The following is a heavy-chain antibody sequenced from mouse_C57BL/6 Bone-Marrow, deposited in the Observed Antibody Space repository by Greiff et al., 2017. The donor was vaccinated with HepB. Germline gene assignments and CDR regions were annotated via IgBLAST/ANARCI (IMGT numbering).Heavy chain of an antibody. CDR2: IYPRSGNT. J-gene: IGHJ2*01. Sequence: QVQLQQSGAELARPGASVKLSCKASGYTFTSYGISWVKQRTGQGLEWIGEIYPRSGNTYYNEKFKGKATLTADKSSSTAYMELRSLTSEDSAVYFCARPIPIYYYGRSAFDYWGQGTTLTVAS. D-gene: IGHD1-1*01. CDR1: GYTFTSYG. V-gene: IGHV1-81*01. CDR3: ARPIPIYYYGRSAFDY.